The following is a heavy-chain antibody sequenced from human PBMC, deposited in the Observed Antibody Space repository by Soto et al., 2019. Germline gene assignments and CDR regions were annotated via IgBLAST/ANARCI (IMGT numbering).Heavy chain of an antibody. CDR2: ISAGNGNT. Sequence: GASVKVSCKASGYTFTRNAIHWVRQAPGQRLEWMGWISAGNGNTKYSQMFQGRVTITRDTSASTAYMELSRLRSEDTAVYYCARESYYDSSGYSLYFDYWGQGTLVTVSS. V-gene: IGHV1-3*01. D-gene: IGHD3-22*01. J-gene: IGHJ4*02. CDR3: ARESYYDSSGYSLYFDY. CDR1: GYTFTRNA.